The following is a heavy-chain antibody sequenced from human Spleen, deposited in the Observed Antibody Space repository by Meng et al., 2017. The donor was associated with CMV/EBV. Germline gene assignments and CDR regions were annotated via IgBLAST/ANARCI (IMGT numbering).Heavy chain of an antibody. V-gene: IGHV3-23*01. Sequence: GESLKISCAVSGFTFSNYAMSWVRQAPGKGLEWVSSISGSGATTYHADSVKGRFTISRDNSKNTLYLQMNSLRAEDTAVYYCAKADILVVPAATIDYWGQGTLVTVSS. CDR1: GFTFSNYA. J-gene: IGHJ4*02. D-gene: IGHD2-2*01. CDR3: AKADILVVPAATIDY. CDR2: ISGSGATT.